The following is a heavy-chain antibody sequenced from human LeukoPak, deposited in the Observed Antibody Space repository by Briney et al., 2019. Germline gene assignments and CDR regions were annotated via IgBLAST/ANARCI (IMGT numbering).Heavy chain of an antibody. J-gene: IGHJ6*03. CDR2: IYYSGST. CDR3: ARTSGSYYYYYYMDV. D-gene: IGHD1-26*01. V-gene: IGHV4-31*03. Sequence: TSETLSLTCTVSGGFISSGGYYRSWIRQHPGKGLEWIGYIYYSGSTYYNPSLKSRVTISVDTSKNQFSLKLSSVTAADTAVYYCARTSGSYYYYYYMDVWGKGTTVTVSS. CDR1: GGFISSGGYY.